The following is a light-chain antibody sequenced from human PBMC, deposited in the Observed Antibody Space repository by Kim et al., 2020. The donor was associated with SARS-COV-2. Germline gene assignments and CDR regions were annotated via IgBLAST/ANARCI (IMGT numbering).Light chain of an antibody. CDR1: QTINRNY. V-gene: IGKV3-20*01. CDR2: GIS. J-gene: IGKJ2*01. Sequence: LSPGERATLSYRASQTINRNYLAWYQHKPGQSPRLLIYGISIRATDIPDRFSGSGSGTDFTLTISRLQPEEFAVYYCQQYGTSRGAFGQGTKLEI. CDR3: QQYGTSRGA.